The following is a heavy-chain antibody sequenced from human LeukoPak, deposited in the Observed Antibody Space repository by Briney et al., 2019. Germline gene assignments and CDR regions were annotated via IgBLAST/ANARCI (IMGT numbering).Heavy chain of an antibody. Sequence: GASVKVSCKASGYTFTGYYMHWVRQAPGQGLEWMGWINPNSGVTNYAQRFQGRVTMTRDTSISTAYMDLSRLRYDDTAVYYRARDRDGYCTNGVCYFDYWGQGTLVTVSS. J-gene: IGHJ4*02. CDR2: INPNSGVT. CDR3: ARDRDGYCTNGVCYFDY. D-gene: IGHD2-8*01. CDR1: GYTFTGYY. V-gene: IGHV1-2*02.